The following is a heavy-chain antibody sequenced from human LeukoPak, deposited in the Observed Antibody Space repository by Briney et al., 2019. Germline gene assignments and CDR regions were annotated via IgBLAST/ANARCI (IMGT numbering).Heavy chain of an antibody. J-gene: IGHJ4*02. Sequence: ASVKVSCKASGGTFSSYAISWVRQAPGQGLEWMGGIIPIFGTANYAQEFQGRVTITADESTSTAYMELSSLRSEDTAVYYCARNRDGSGSYSGNYWGQGTLVTVSS. CDR1: GGTFSSYA. D-gene: IGHD3-10*01. CDR2: IIPIFGTA. V-gene: IGHV1-69*13. CDR3: ARNRDGSGSYSGNY.